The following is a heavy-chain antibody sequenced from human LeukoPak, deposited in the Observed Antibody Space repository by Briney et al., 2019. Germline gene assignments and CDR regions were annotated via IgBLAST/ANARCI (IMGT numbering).Heavy chain of an antibody. CDR3: ARDLEWLYPGGAFDI. CDR2: INPNSGGT. V-gene: IGHV1-2*02. Sequence: ASVKVSCKASGYTFTGYYMHWVRQAPGQGLEWMGWINPNSGGTNYAQKFQGRVTMTRDTSISTAYMELSRLRSDDTAVYYCARDLEWLYPGGAFDIWGQGTMVTVSS. D-gene: IGHD3-3*01. J-gene: IGHJ3*02. CDR1: GYTFTGYY.